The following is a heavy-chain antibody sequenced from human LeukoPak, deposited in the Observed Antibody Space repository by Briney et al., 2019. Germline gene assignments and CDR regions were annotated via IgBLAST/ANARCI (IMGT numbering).Heavy chain of an antibody. D-gene: IGHD5-18*01. J-gene: IGHJ2*01. V-gene: IGHV4-39*07. Sequence: SETLSLTCTVSGGSISSSSYYWGWIRQPPGKGLEWIGIIYYSGSTYYNPSLKNRVTISVDTSKNQFSLKLSSVTAADTAVYYCARLVRDTATGYWYFDLWGRGTLVTVSS. CDR3: ARLVRDTATGYWYFDL. CDR1: GGSISSSSYY. CDR2: IYYSGST.